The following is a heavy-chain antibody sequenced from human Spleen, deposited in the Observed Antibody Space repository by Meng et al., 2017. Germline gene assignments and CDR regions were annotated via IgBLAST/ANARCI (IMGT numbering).Heavy chain of an antibody. Sequence: EVDLVESGGELVKPGGYVCLYCAGSGFYCNNAWMVWVRQAPGKGLEWVGRIKSNTDGGTAEYAAPVTGRFTISRDDSKSTLYLQMSGLRIDDTGVYYCTWDDKAVSDYWGQGTLVTASS. J-gene: IGHJ4*02. CDR1: GFYCNNAW. CDR3: TWDDKAVSDY. V-gene: IGHV3-15*01. CDR2: IKSNTDGGTA. D-gene: IGHD1-26*01.